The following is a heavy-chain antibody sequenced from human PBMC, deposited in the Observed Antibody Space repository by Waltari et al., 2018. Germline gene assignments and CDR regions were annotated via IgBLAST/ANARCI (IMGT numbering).Heavy chain of an antibody. CDR3: ARDSNDFWTGYEEDGMDV. CDR1: GGSVSSGSYY. V-gene: IGHV4-61*01. D-gene: IGHD3-3*01. J-gene: IGHJ6*02. Sequence: QVQLQESGPGLVKPSETLSLTCTVSGGSVSSGSYYWSWIRQPPGKGLEWIGYIYYSGSTNYNPSLKSRVTISVDTSKNQFSLKLSSVTAADTAVYYCARDSNDFWTGYEEDGMDVWGQGTTVTVSS. CDR2: IYYSGST.